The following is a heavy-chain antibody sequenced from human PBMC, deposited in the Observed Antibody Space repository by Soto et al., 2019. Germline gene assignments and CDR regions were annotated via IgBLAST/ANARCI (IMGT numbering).Heavy chain of an antibody. CDR2: IYHSGRP. J-gene: IGHJ4*02. V-gene: IGHV4-38-2*01. CDR1: NYSMSNGFY. Sequence: SETLSLTCAVSNYSMSNGFYWGWVRRPPGKGLEWIGSIYHSGRPYYNPSLRSQATIAVDTSKNQFSLKLTSVTAADTAVYFCARASAGPAGFDYWGQGTLVTVSS. D-gene: IGHD6-13*01. CDR3: ARASAGPAGFDY.